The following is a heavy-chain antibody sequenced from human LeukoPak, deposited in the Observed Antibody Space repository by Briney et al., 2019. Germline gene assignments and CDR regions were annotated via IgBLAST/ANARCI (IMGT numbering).Heavy chain of an antibody. D-gene: IGHD3-16*01. Sequence: SETLSLTCSVSGASVGASVSDYYWTWVRQPAGKGLEWIGRISITGSTDYNPSLQGRAALSVDTSKNEFYLTLRSVSAADTAIYFCVRSLGPAPGCSFDPWGRGTLITVSS. V-gene: IGHV4-4*07. CDR1: GASVGASVSDYY. J-gene: IGHJ2*01. CDR3: VRSLGPAPGCSFDP. CDR2: ISITGST.